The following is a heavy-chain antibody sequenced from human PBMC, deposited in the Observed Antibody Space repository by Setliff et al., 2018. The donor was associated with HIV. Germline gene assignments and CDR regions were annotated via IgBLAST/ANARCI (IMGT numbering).Heavy chain of an antibody. D-gene: IGHD4-17*01. CDR1: GFTVSSNY. CDR2: IYSGGAT. V-gene: IGHV3-53*01. Sequence: PGGSLRLSCAASGFTVSSNYVRWVRQAPGKGLEWVSVIYSGGATFYAASVKGRFTISRDNSKNTVYLQMNSLRAEDTAVYYCARDIDHGARWFFDYWGQGTPVTVSS. J-gene: IGHJ4*02. CDR3: ARDIDHGARWFFDY.